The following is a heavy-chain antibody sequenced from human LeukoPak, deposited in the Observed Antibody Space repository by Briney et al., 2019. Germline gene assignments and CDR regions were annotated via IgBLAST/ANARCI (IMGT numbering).Heavy chain of an antibody. J-gene: IGHJ4*02. CDR1: GYSFTSYW. Sequence: GESLQISCKGSGYSFTSYWIGWGRQLPGKGLEWMGIIYPGDSDTRYSPSFQGQVTISADKSISTAYLQRSSLKASDTAMYYCARLGIQLWSEVSYWGQGTLVTVSS. CDR3: ARLGIQLWSEVSY. D-gene: IGHD5-18*01. CDR2: IYPGDSDT. V-gene: IGHV5-51*01.